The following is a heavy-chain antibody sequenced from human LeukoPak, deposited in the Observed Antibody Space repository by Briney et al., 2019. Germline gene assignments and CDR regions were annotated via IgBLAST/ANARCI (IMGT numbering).Heavy chain of an antibody. V-gene: IGHV4-34*01. D-gene: IGHD2-15*01. CDR3: ASTEGYCSGGSCYSPPKY. CDR2: INHSGST. J-gene: IGHJ4*02. CDR1: GGSFSGYY. Sequence: SETLSLTCAVYGGSFSGYYWSWIRQPPGKGLEWIGEINHSGSTNYNPSLKSRVTISVDTSKNQFSPKLSSVTAADTAVYYCASTEGYCSGGSCYSPPKYWGQGTLVTVSS.